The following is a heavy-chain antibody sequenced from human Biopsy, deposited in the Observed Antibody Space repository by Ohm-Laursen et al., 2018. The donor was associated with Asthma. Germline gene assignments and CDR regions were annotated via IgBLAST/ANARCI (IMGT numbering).Heavy chain of an antibody. CDR3: VRDGTDDAFDI. CDR1: GLVFRTFG. Sequence: SLRLSCSASGLVFRTFGMHWVRQAPGKGLEWVTFISYDANVAYYADSVKGRFAISRDNSKNTLDLQMNSLREEDTAVYYCVRDGTDDAFDIWGQGTVVSVSS. J-gene: IGHJ3*02. V-gene: IGHV3-30*03. CDR2: ISYDANVA. D-gene: IGHD1-1*01.